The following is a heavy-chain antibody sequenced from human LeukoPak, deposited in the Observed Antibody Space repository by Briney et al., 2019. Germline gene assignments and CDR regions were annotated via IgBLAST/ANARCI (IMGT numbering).Heavy chain of an antibody. CDR3: ARGSTGYSYGPDDY. CDR1: GGSFSGYY. J-gene: IGHJ4*02. V-gene: IGHV4-34*01. CDR2: INHSGST. Sequence: SETLSLTCAVYGGSFSGYYWSWIRQPLGKWLEWIGEINHSGSTNYNPSLKSRVTISVDTSKNQFSLKLSSVTAADTAVYYCARGSTGYSYGPDDYWGQGTLVTVSS. D-gene: IGHD5-18*01.